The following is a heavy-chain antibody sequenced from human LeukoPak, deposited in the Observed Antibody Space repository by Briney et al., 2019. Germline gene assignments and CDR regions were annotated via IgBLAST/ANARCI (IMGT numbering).Heavy chain of an antibody. CDR3: ARRFREMATSHSNWFDP. J-gene: IGHJ5*02. D-gene: IGHD5-24*01. Sequence: GESLKISCKGSGYSFTSYWIGWVRQRPGKGLEWMGIIYPGDSDTRYSPSFQGQVTISADKSISTAYLQWSSLKASDTAMYYCARRFREMATSHSNWFDPWGQGTLVTASS. CDR1: GYSFTSYW. CDR2: IYPGDSDT. V-gene: IGHV5-51*01.